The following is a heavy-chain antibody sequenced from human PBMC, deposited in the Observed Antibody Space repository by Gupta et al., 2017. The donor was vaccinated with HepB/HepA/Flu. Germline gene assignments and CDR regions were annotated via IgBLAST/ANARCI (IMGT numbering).Heavy chain of an antibody. CDR3: ARDGVASPVGPRYSFHV. Sequence: QVQLVQSGAEVKKPGASVKVSCKTSGYTFTSYYIHWLRQAPGQGLEWMGIVSPGGDFTNYAQNFQGRVLMTRDTSRSTVYMELNSLRSADTAVYYCARDGVASPVGPRYSFHVWGQGTMVTVSS. J-gene: IGHJ3*01. D-gene: IGHD5-18*01. V-gene: IGHV1-46*01. CDR2: VSPGGDFT. CDR1: GYTFTSYY.